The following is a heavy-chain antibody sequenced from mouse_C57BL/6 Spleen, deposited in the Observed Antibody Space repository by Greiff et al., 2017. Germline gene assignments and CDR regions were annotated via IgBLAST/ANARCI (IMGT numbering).Heavy chain of an antibody. J-gene: IGHJ4*01. D-gene: IGHD2-1*01. CDR1: GYTFTSYW. CDR2: IDPSDSYT. Sequence: QVQLQQPGAELVKPGASVKLSCKAYGYTFTSYWMQWVKQRPGQGLEWIGEIDPSDSYTTYNQKFKGKATLTVDTSSSTAYMQLSSLTSEDSAVYYCARSGYYGNYDAKDYWGQGTSVTVSS. CDR3: ARSGYYGNYDAKDY. V-gene: IGHV1-50*01.